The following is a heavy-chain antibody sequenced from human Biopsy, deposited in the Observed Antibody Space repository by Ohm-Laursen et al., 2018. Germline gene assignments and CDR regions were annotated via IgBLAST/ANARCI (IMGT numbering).Heavy chain of an antibody. CDR1: GGSSTGHY. CDR3: ARGSNDFGGLYFPR. D-gene: IGHD4-23*01. J-gene: IGHJ4*02. Sequence: SQTLSLTCTVSGGSSTGHYWSWIRQPPGEGLEWIGHISYTGYTSYNASLKSRVTISVDTSRNHFSLRLSSLTAADTAVYYCARGSNDFGGLYFPRWGQGTLLTVSS. V-gene: IGHV4-59*11. CDR2: ISYTGYT.